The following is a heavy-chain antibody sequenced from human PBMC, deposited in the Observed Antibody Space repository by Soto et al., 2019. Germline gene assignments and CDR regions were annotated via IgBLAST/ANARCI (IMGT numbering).Heavy chain of an antibody. CDR2: IYHSGST. D-gene: IGHD3-9*01. V-gene: IGHV4-30-2*01. CDR1: GGSISSGGYS. Sequence: PSETLSLTCAVSGGSISSGGYSWSWIRQPPGKGLEWIGEIYHSGSTNYNPSLKSRVTISVDKSKNQFSLKLSSVTAADTAVYYCARFDRYDILTGYYDYWGQGTLVTVSS. J-gene: IGHJ4*02. CDR3: ARFDRYDILTGYYDY.